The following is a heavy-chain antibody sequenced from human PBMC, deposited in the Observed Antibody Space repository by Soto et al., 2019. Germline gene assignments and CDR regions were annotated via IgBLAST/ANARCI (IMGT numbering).Heavy chain of an antibody. Sequence: ASVKVSCKASGGTFSSYAISWVRQAPGQGLEWMGGIIPIFGTANYAQKFQGRVTITADESTSTAYMELSSLRSEDTAVYYCASGLRYSSGWAEFSYYYSYGMDVWGQGTTVTVSS. V-gene: IGHV1-69*13. D-gene: IGHD6-19*01. CDR2: IIPIFGTA. CDR3: ASGLRYSSGWAEFSYYYSYGMDV. CDR1: GGTFSSYA. J-gene: IGHJ6*02.